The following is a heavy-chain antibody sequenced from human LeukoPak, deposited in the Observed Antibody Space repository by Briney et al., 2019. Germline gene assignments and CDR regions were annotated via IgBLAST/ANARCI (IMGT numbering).Heavy chain of an antibody. V-gene: IGHV3-23*01. D-gene: IGHD4-17*01. CDR3: AKDDYGDYWGGY. Sequence: PGGSLRLSCAASGFTFSSYGMSWVRQAPGKGLEWVSAISGSGGSTYYADSVKGRFAISRDNSKNTLYLQMNSLRAEDTAVYYCAKDDYGDYWGGYWGQGTLVTVSS. J-gene: IGHJ4*02. CDR1: GFTFSSYG. CDR2: ISGSGGST.